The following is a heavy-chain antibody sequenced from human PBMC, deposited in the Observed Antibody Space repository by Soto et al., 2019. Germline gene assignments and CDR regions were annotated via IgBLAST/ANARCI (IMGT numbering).Heavy chain of an antibody. V-gene: IGHV4-59*01. Sequence: QVQLQESGPGLVKPSETLSLTCIVSGGSMTSYYWSWIRQPPGKGLDWIGYIYYSGSINYNPPLKSRVTISIDTSKNQFSLKLTSVTAADTAVYFCARGVVAEKGGPRFDYWGQGTLVTVSS. D-gene: IGHD5-12*01. CDR3: ARGVVAEKGGPRFDY. CDR1: GGSMTSYY. CDR2: IYYSGSI. J-gene: IGHJ4*02.